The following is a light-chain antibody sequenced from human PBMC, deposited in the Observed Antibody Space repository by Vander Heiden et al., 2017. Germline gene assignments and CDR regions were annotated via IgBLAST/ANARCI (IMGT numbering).Light chain of an antibody. Sequence: QSVLSQPPSASGTPGQRVTISCSGSRSNIGSNTVNWYQQLPGTAPKLLIYTNNQRPSGVPDRFSGSKSGTSASLAISGLQSEDESDYYCAAWDDSVNGPVFGGGTKLTVL. CDR2: TNN. J-gene: IGLJ3*02. CDR1: RSNIGSNT. V-gene: IGLV1-44*01. CDR3: AAWDDSVNGPV.